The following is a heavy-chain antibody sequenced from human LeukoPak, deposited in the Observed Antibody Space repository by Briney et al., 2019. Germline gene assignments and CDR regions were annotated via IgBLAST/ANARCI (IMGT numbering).Heavy chain of an antibody. D-gene: IGHD3-22*01. J-gene: IGHJ4*02. V-gene: IGHV1-46*01. CDR1: GYSFTGYY. Sequence: GASVKVFCKASGYSFTGYYIHWVRQAPGQGLEWMGIINPSGGSTSYAQKFQGRVTMTRDTSTSTVYMELSSLRSEDTAVYYCAREGRYYYDSSGYYGFDYWGQGTLVTVSS. CDR3: AREGRYYYDSSGYYGFDY. CDR2: INPSGGST.